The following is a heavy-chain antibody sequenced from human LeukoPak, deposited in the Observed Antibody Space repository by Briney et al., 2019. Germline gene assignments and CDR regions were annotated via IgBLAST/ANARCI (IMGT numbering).Heavy chain of an antibody. J-gene: IGHJ4*02. D-gene: IGHD3-9*01. CDR3: ARSYDILTGYSNFDY. CDR2: ISSSSSYI. V-gene: IGHV3-21*01. CDR1: GFTFSSYS. Sequence: GGSLRLSCAASGFTFSSYSMNWVRQAPVKGLEWVSSISSSSSYIYYADSVKGRFTISRDNAKNSLYLQMNSLRAEDTAVYYCARSYDILTGYSNFDYWGQGTLVTVSS.